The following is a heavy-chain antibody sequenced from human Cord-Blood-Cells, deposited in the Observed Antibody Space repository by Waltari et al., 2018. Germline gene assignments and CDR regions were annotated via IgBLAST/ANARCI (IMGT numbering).Heavy chain of an antibody. D-gene: IGHD5-12*01. V-gene: IGHV1-69*01. CDR1: GGTFSSYA. CDR2: IIPIFGTA. CDR3: AVVGTRIVATIRGVVDY. Sequence: QVQLVQSGAEVKKPGSSVKVSCKASGGTFSSYAISWVRQAPGQGLEWMGGIIPIFGTANYAQKFQGRVTITADESTSTVYMELSSPRSEDTAVYYCAVVGTRIVATIRGVVDYWGQGTLVTVSS. J-gene: IGHJ4*02.